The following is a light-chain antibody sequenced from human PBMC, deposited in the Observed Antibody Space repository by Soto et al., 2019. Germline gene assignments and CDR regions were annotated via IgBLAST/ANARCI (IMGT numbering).Light chain of an antibody. CDR1: STDVGTYNY. CDR3: SSYTGTINPYV. CDR2: EVN. J-gene: IGLJ1*01. V-gene: IGLV2-8*01. Sequence: QSVLTQPPSASGSPGQSVTISCTGTSTDVGTYNYVSWYQLHPGKAPKLIIYEVNKRPSGVPDRFSGSKSGNTASLTVSGLQAEDEADYYCSSYTGTINPYVFGTGTKVTVL.